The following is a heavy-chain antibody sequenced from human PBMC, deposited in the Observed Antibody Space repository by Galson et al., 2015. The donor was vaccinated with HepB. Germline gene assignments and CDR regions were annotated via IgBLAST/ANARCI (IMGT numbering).Heavy chain of an antibody. CDR3: VKDSHYDFWQGSLFEL. CDR2: ISGHAEKI. CDR1: GFAFGSHT. V-gene: IGHV3-23*01. J-gene: IGHJ4*02. D-gene: IGHD3-3*01. Sequence: SLRLSCAASGFAFGSHTMIWVRQAPGMGLECVSAISGHAEKIYYAESLKGRFTISRDNSKSTVYLQISGLRVDDTAVYYCVKDSHYDFWQGSLFELWGQGTPVTVAS.